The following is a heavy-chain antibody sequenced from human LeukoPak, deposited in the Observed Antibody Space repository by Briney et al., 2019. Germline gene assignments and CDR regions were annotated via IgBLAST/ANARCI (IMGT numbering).Heavy chain of an antibody. Sequence: EGSLRLSCAASGFTFDDYAMHWVRQAPGKGLEWVSLISGGGGSTYYADSVKGRFTISRDNSKNSLYLQMNSLRTEDTALYYCAKDMGGSILGSWGTNFDYWGQGTLVTVSS. J-gene: IGHJ4*02. CDR3: AKDMGGSILGSWGTNFDY. V-gene: IGHV3-43*02. CDR2: ISGGGGST. CDR1: GFTFDDYA. D-gene: IGHD1-26*01.